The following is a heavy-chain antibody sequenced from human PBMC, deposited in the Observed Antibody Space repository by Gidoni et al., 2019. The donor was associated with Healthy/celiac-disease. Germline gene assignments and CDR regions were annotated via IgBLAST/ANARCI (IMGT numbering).Heavy chain of an antibody. CDR2: IKSKTDGGTT. CDR1: GFTFSNAW. Sequence: EVQLVESGGGLVKPGGSLRLSCAASGFTFSNAWMNWVRQAPGKGLGWFGRIKSKTDGGTTDYAAPVKGRFTISRDDSKNTLYLQMNSLKTEDTAVYYCTTDPHSSGWYPYYYYGMDVWGQGTTVTVSS. CDR3: TTDPHSSGWYPYYYYGMDV. V-gene: IGHV3-15*07. D-gene: IGHD6-19*01. J-gene: IGHJ6*02.